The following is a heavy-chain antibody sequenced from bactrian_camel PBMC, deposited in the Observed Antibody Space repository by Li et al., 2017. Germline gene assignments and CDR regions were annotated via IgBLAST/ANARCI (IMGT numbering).Heavy chain of an antibody. CDR3: AKDTQDWYRLHKVDY. J-gene: IGHJ4*01. Sequence: VQLVESGGGSVQAGGSLRLSCAGAGFTFSSYWMYWVRQAPGKGLEWVASIHSTGSQAYYETFAKDRFTITRNNAKSTLYLQLNDLRTEDTALYYCAKDTQDWYRLHKVDYWGHGTQVTVS. CDR2: IHSTGSQA. D-gene: IGHD2*01. V-gene: IGHV3S1*01. CDR1: GFTFSSYW.